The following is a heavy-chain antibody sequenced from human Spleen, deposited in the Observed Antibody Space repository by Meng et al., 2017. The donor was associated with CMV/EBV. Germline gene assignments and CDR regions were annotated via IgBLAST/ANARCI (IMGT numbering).Heavy chain of an antibody. D-gene: IGHD3-10*01. CDR2: IKQDGSEK. J-gene: IGHJ3*02. CDR3: ARVGRGAFDI. Sequence: GESLKISCAASGFTFSSYWMSWVRQAPGKGLEWVANIKQDGSEKYYVDSVKGRFTISRDNAKNSLYLQMNSLRAEDTAVYYCARVGRGAFDIWGQGTMVTVSS. V-gene: IGHV3-7*01. CDR1: GFTFSSYW.